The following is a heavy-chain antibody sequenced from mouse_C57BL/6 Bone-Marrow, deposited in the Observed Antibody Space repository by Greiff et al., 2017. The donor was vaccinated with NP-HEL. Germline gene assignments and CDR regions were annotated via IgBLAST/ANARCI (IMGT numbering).Heavy chain of an antibody. V-gene: IGHV5-4*01. CDR2: ISPGGSYT. D-gene: IGHD1-1*01. J-gene: IGHJ4*01. CDR3: ERGPPRGSSGDYAVDY. Sequence: EVQVVESGGGLVKPGGSLKLSCAASGFTFSSYAMSWVRQTPEKRLEWVATISPGGSYTYYPDNVKGRSTISRDNAKNNQYLQMSHLKSEDTDMYYCERGPPRGSSGDYAVDYWGQGTSVTVSS. CDR1: GFTFSSYA.